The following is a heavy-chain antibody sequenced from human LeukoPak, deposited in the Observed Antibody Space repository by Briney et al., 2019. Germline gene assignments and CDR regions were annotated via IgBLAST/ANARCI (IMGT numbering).Heavy chain of an antibody. CDR3: ARVLDSSGQRDAFDI. V-gene: IGHV1-2*02. Sequence: ASVKVSCKASGYTFTGYYMHWVRQAPGQGLEWMGWINPNSGGTNYAQKFQGRVTMARDTSISTAYMELSRLRSDDTAVYYCARVLDSSGQRDAFDIWGQGTMVTVSS. CDR1: GYTFTGYY. J-gene: IGHJ3*02. CDR2: INPNSGGT. D-gene: IGHD6-19*01.